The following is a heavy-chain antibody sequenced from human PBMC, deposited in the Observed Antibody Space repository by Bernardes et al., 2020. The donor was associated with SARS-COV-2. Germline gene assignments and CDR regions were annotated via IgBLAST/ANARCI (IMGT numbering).Heavy chain of an antibody. D-gene: IGHD3-3*01. CDR3: ARDPVSTVFAVVVAYSDY. CDR1: GYTFNSYG. CDR2: ISPYSGNT. Sequence: ASVKVSCKASGYTFNSYGISWVRLAPGQSLEWMGWISPYSGNTNYAQKFQGRVTMTTDKSTNTAYLELRSLRPDDTAVYYCARDPVSTVFAVVVAYSDYWGQGTLVTVSS. V-gene: IGHV1-18*01. J-gene: IGHJ4*02.